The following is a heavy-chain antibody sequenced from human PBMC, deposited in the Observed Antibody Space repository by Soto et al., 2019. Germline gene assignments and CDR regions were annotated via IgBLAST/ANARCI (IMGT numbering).Heavy chain of an antibody. CDR2: IIPIFGTA. CDR3: SRAQSGYCTNGVCYTFDC. J-gene: IGHJ4*02. Sequence: SVKVSCKASGGTFSSYAISWVRQAPGQGLEWMGGIIPIFGTANYAQKFQGRVTITADDSTSTAYMELSNRRSEDTAVYYCSRAQSGYCTNGVCYTFDCWGQGTRVTVAS. V-gene: IGHV1-69*13. D-gene: IGHD2-8*01. CDR1: GGTFSSYA.